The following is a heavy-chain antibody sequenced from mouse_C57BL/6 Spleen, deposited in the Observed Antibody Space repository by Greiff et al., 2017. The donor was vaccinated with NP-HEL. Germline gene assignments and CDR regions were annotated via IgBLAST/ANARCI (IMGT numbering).Heavy chain of an antibody. D-gene: IGHD1-1*01. J-gene: IGHJ2*01. Sequence: EVQLVESGAELVKPGASVKLSCTASGFNIKDYYMHWVKQRTEQGLEWIGRIDPEDGETKYAPKFQGKATITADTSSNTAYLQLSSLTSEDTAVYYCARPSTVVVRTGYFDYWGQGTTLTVSS. CDR3: ARPSTVVVRTGYFDY. CDR1: GFNIKDYY. CDR2: IDPEDGET. V-gene: IGHV14-2*01.